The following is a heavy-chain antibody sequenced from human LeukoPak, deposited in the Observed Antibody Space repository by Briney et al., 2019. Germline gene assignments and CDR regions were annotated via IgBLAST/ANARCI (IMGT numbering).Heavy chain of an antibody. D-gene: IGHD2-15*01. J-gene: IGHJ6*03. CDR1: GGSISSYY. CDR2: IYTSGST. Sequence: SETLSLTCTVSGGSISSYYWSWIRQPAGKGLEWIGRIYTSGSTNYNPSLKSRVTMSVDTSKNQFSLKLSSVTAADTAVYYCARVGCSGGTCYWVGGPYYYYMDVWGKGTTVTISS. CDR3: ARVGCSGGTCYWVGGPYYYYMDV. V-gene: IGHV4-4*07.